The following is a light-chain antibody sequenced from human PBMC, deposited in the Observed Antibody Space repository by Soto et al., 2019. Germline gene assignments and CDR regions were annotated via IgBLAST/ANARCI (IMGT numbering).Light chain of an antibody. CDR2: AAS. CDR1: QSVGSR. Sequence: EIVMTQSPGTLSVSPGDSATLSCSASQSVGSRLAWYQQTPGQSPRLLIYAASTRATGIPARFRAFGSGTEFTLTSSDLQAEDFAVYSCHQYHNWTLYTFGQGTNRAIK. V-gene: IGKV3-15*01. CDR3: HQYHNWTLYT. J-gene: IGKJ2*01.